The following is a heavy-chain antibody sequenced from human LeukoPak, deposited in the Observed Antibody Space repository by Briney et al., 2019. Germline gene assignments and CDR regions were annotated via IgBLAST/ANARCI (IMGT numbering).Heavy chain of an antibody. CDR1: GFTFSSFG. V-gene: IGHV3-33*01. D-gene: IGHD5-24*01. CDR2: IWYDGSNK. J-gene: IGHJ4*02. Sequence: GGTLRLSCAASGFTFSSFGMNWVRQAPGKGLEWVAVIWYDGSNKYYADSVKGRFTISRDYSKNTVYLQMNSLRAEDTAVYYCAREASVLASIPYDYWGQGTLVTVSS. CDR3: AREASVLASIPYDY.